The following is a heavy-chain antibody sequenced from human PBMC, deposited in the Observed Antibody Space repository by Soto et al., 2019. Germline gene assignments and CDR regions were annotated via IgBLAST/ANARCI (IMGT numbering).Heavy chain of an antibody. Sequence: ASVKVSCKASGYTFTGYYMHWVRQAPGQGLAWMGWINPNSGGTNYAQKFQGRVTMTRDTSISTAYMELSRLRSDDTAVYYCARYFDRVGALDIWGQGTMVTVSS. CDR2: INPNSGGT. J-gene: IGHJ3*02. V-gene: IGHV1-2*02. D-gene: IGHD3-9*01. CDR1: GYTFTGYY. CDR3: ARYFDRVGALDI.